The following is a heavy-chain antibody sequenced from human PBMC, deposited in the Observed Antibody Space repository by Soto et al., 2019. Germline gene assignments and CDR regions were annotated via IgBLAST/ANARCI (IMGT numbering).Heavy chain of an antibody. CDR3: AKSEGITIFDYYSYGMDV. Sequence: PGGSLRLSCAASGFTFSSYAMSWVRQAPGKGLEWVSAISGSGGSTYYADSVKGRFTISRDNSKNTLYLQMNSLRAEDTAVYYCAKSEGITIFDYYSYGMDVWGQGTAVTVSS. CDR1: GFTFSSYA. D-gene: IGHD3-9*01. V-gene: IGHV3-23*01. CDR2: ISGSGGST. J-gene: IGHJ6*02.